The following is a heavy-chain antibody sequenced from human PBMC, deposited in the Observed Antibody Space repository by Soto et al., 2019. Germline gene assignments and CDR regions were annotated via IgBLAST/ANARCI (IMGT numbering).Heavy chain of an antibody. CDR1: GFTFSSYG. Sequence: PGGSLRLSCAASGFTFSSYGMHWVRQAPGKGLEWVAVIWYDGSNKYYADSVKGRFTISRDNSKNTLYLQMNSLRAEDTAVYYCARDRRWYYDFWSGYYLHYYYYGMDVWGQGTTVTASS. J-gene: IGHJ6*02. CDR3: ARDRRWYYDFWSGYYLHYYYYGMDV. D-gene: IGHD3-3*01. V-gene: IGHV3-33*01. CDR2: IWYDGSNK.